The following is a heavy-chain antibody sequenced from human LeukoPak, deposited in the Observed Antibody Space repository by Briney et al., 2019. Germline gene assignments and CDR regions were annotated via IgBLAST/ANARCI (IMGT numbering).Heavy chain of an antibody. Sequence: PSETLSLTCSVSGGPISSYYWRWIPPPAGKGLEWIGRIYTSGSTTYNPSLKSRVTMSVDTSKNQLSLKLSSVTAADTAVYYCARDSGNYYYYYMDVWGKGTTVTVSS. D-gene: IGHD1-26*01. J-gene: IGHJ6*03. CDR2: IYTSGST. CDR3: ARDSGNYYYYYMDV. CDR1: GGPISSYY. V-gene: IGHV4-4*07.